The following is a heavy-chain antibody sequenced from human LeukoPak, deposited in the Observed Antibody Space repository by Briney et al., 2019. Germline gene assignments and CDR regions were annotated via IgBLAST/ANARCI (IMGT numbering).Heavy chain of an antibody. CDR3: VRETTVTTADAFDI. CDR2: ISGRGGST. D-gene: IGHD4-17*01. V-gene: IGHV3-23*01. Sequence: GGSLRLSCAASGFTFSSYGMSWVRQAPGKGLEWVSAISGRGGSTYYADSVKGRFTISRDNSKNTLYLQMDSLRAEDTAVYFCVRETTVTTADAFDIWGQGTMVTVSS. CDR1: GFTFSSYG. J-gene: IGHJ3*02.